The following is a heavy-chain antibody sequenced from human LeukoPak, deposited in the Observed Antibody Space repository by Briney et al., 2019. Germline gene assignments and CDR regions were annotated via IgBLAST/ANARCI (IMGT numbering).Heavy chain of an antibody. CDR3: ARGYSSGWYYFDY. Sequence: ASVKVSCKASGYTFTDNYMHWVRQAPGQGLEWMGWISAYNGNTNYAQKLQGRVTMTTDTSTSTAYMELRSLRSDDTAVYYCARGYSSGWYYFDYWGQGTLVTVSS. CDR1: GYTFTDNY. J-gene: IGHJ4*02. D-gene: IGHD6-19*01. V-gene: IGHV1-18*04. CDR2: ISAYNGNT.